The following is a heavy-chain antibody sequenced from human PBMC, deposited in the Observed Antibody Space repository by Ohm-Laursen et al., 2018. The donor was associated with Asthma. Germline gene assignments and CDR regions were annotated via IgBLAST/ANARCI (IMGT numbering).Heavy chain of an antibody. J-gene: IGHJ6*02. CDR2: MNPNSGNT. D-gene: IGHD4-17*01. V-gene: IGHV1-8*02. CDR3: ARGSLYGDYGSPSARPFHYYGMDV. Sequence: SVKVSCKASGGTFSSYAINWVRQATGQGLEWMGWMNPNSGNTGYAQKFQGRVTMTRNTSISTAYMELSSLRSEDTAVYYCARGSLYGDYGSPSARPFHYYGMDVWGQGTTVIVSS. CDR1: GGTFSSYA.